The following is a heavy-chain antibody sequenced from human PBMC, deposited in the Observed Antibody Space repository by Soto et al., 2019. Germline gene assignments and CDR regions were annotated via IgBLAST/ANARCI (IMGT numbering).Heavy chain of an antibody. CDR3: ARASYYYDSSGYPYFDY. Sequence: LRLSCAASGFTFSSYSMNWVRQAPGKGLEWVSSISSSSSYIYYADSVKGRFTISRDNAKNSLYLQMNSLRAEDTAVYYCARASYYYDSSGYPYFDYWGQGTLVTVSS. V-gene: IGHV3-21*01. D-gene: IGHD3-22*01. CDR2: ISSSSSYI. J-gene: IGHJ4*02. CDR1: GFTFSSYS.